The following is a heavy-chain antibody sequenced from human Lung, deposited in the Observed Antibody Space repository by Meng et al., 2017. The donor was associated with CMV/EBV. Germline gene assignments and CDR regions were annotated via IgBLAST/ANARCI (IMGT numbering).Heavy chain of an antibody. CDR2: IYHSGIT. J-gene: IGHJ4*02. CDR1: GGSSSCSNW. V-gene: IGHV4-4*02. Sequence: QVLLLESHPRLLKPSGPLPPSCAVAGGSSSCSNWWSWVPQPTGKGLEWIGEIYHSGITNYNPSLKSRVTISVDKSKNQFSLNLSSVTAADTAVYYCARVGQWLPIDYWGQGTLVTVSS. D-gene: IGHD6-19*01. CDR3: ARVGQWLPIDY.